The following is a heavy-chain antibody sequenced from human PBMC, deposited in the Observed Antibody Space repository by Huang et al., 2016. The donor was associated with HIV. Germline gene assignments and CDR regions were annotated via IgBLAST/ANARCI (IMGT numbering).Heavy chain of an antibody. V-gene: IGHV3-30*02. D-gene: IGHD5-12*01. CDR3: ARAVDGFNSKGFYMDV. CDR2: RRYDGSNE. CDR1: GLIVDHFG. Sequence: QVQLVESGGGVVQPGGSLRLSCGASGLIVDHFGMHWVRQGPGKGLEWVAFRRYDGSNEYNGESVKGRFSISRDNFENMVYLQMNSLGDGDTAIYYCARAVDGFNSKGFYMDVWGKGTAVSVSS. J-gene: IGHJ6*03.